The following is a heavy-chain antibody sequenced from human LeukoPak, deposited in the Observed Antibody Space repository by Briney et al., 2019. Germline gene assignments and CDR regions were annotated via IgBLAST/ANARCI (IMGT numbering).Heavy chain of an antibody. Sequence: PGRSLRLSCAASGFTFSTFAMHWVRQPPGKGLEWVAFISYDGGNKYYGDSVKGRFTISRDNSKNTLYLQMNSLRAEDTAVYYCAKDLAQWLVRGGYYYYGMDVWGQGTTVTVSS. CDR1: GFTFSTFA. D-gene: IGHD6-19*01. CDR2: ISYDGGNK. V-gene: IGHV3-30*18. J-gene: IGHJ6*02. CDR3: AKDLAQWLVRGGYYYYGMDV.